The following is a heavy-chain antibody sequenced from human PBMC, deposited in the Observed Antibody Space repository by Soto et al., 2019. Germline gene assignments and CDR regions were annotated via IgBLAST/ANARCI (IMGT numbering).Heavy chain of an antibody. J-gene: IGHJ5*02. Sequence: PSETLSLTCTVSCGSISSSSYYWGWIRQPPGKGLEWIGSIYYSGSTYYNPSLKSRVTISVDTSKNQFSLKLSSVTAADTAVYYCARLHDYSNWFDPWGQGTLVTVSS. CDR1: CGSISSSSYY. D-gene: IGHD4-17*01. CDR3: ARLHDYSNWFDP. V-gene: IGHV4-39*01. CDR2: IYYSGST.